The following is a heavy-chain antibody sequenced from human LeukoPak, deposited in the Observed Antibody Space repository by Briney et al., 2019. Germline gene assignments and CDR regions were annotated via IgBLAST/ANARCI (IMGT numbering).Heavy chain of an antibody. D-gene: IGHD3-22*01. Sequence: ASVKVSCKASGGTFSSYAISWVRQAPGKGLEWMGGFDPEDGETIYAQKFQGRVTMTEDTSTDTAYMELSSLRSEDTAVYYCATVVMYYDSSGYYQYYFDYWGQGTLVTVSS. J-gene: IGHJ4*02. CDR2: FDPEDGET. CDR3: ATVVMYYDSSGYYQYYFDY. CDR1: GGTFSSYA. V-gene: IGHV1-24*01.